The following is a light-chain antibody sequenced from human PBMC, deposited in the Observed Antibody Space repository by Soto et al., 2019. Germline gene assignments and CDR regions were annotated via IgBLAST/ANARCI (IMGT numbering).Light chain of an antibody. CDR2: EVA. V-gene: IGLV2-14*01. CDR1: SSDIGDYNY. Sequence: QSALTQPASVSGSPGQSITISCTGTSSDIGDYNYVSWYQQHPGKAPKLMIYEVANRPSGVSNRFSGSKSGNAASLTISGLQAADEADYYCSSYRYSSTFVVFGGGTKLTVL. CDR3: SSYRYSSTFVV. J-gene: IGLJ2*01.